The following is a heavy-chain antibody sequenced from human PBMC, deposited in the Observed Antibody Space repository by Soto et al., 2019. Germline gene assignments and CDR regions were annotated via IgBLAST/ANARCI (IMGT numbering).Heavy chain of an antibody. J-gene: IGHJ3*02. V-gene: IGHV4-4*07. Sequence: SETLSLTCTVSGGSISSYYWSWIRQPAGKGLEWIGRIYTSGSTNYNPSLKSRVTMSVDTSKNQFSLKLSSVTAADSAVYYCARESPVANYYDSSGYLDAFDIWGQGTMVTVSS. CDR2: IYTSGST. D-gene: IGHD3-22*01. CDR1: GGSISSYY. CDR3: ARESPVANYYDSSGYLDAFDI.